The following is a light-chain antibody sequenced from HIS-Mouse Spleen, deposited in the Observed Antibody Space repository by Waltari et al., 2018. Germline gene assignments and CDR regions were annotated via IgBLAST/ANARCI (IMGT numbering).Light chain of an antibody. CDR1: SSDVGGYNY. J-gene: IGLJ3*02. CDR2: DVS. Sequence: QSALTQPRSVSGSPGQSVTISCTGTSSDVGGYNYVSWYQQHPGKAPKLMIYDVSKRPSGVPDRFSGSKSGNTACLTISGLQAEDEADYYCCSYAGSPWVFGGGTKLTVL. V-gene: IGLV2-11*01. CDR3: CSYAGSPWV.